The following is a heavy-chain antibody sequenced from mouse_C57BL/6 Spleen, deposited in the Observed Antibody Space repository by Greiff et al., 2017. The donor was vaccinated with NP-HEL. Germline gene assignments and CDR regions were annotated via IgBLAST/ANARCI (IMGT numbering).Heavy chain of an antibody. CDR2: IYPGSGST. J-gene: IGHJ4*01. Sequence: QVQLQQPGAELVKPGASVKMSCKASGYTFTSYWITWVKQRPGQGLEWIGDIYPGSGSTNYNEKFKSKATLTVDTSSSTAYMQLSSLTSEDSAVYYCASYYGSSYVEAMDYWGQGTSVTVSS. CDR3: ASYYGSSYVEAMDY. D-gene: IGHD1-1*01. V-gene: IGHV1-55*01. CDR1: GYTFTSYW.